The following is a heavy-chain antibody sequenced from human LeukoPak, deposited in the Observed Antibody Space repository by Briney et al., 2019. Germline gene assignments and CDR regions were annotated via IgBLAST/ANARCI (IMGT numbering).Heavy chain of an antibody. V-gene: IGHV3-30-3*01. D-gene: IGHD5-18*01. CDR1: GFTFSSYA. CDR3: ARARKRIQLWLVDY. Sequence: PGGSLRLSCAASGFTFSSYAMHWVRQAPGKGLEWVAVISYDGSNKYYADSVKGRFTISRDNSKNTLYLQINSLRAEDTAVYYCARARKRIQLWLVDYWGQGTLVTVSS. CDR2: ISYDGSNK. J-gene: IGHJ4*02.